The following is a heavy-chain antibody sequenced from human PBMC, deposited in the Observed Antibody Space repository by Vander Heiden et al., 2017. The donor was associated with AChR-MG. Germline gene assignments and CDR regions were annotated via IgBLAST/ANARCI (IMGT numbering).Heavy chain of an antibody. V-gene: IGHV3-33*01. D-gene: IGHD6-19*01. CDR3: ARDRSSGWSSFDY. J-gene: IGHJ4*02. CDR2: IWFDGSNK. Sequence: QVHLVESGGGVVQPGKSLSLSCAASGFRFSSSGIHWVRQAPGKGLEWVAVIWFDGSNKYYADSVKGRFTISRDNSKNTLYLQMDSLRVEDTAVYYCARDRSSGWSSFDYWGQGSLVTVSS. CDR1: GFRFSSSG.